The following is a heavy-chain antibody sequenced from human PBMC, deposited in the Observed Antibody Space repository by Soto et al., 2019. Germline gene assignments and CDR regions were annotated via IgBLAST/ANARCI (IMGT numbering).Heavy chain of an antibody. CDR1: GGAISSGDYY. V-gene: IGHV4-30-4*01. J-gene: IGHJ4*02. CDR2: IYYSGST. CDR3: ASGYSSGSYDY. Sequence: SETLSLTCTVSGGAISSGDYYWSXIRQPPGKGLEWIGYIYYSGSTYYNPSLKSRVTISVDTSKNQFSLKLSSVTAADTAVYYCASGYSSGSYDYWGQGTLVTVSS. D-gene: IGHD6-19*01.